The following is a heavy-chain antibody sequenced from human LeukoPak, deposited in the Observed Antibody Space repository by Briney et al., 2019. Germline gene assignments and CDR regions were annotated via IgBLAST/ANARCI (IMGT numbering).Heavy chain of an antibody. D-gene: IGHD3-10*01. CDR1: GFTFNDAW. V-gene: IGHV3-15*01. CDR3: AALGFGRFSTSDN. J-gene: IGHJ4*02. CDR2: IKSKVYSETA. Sequence: GGSLRLSCAASGFTFNDAWMDWVRQVPGKGLEWVGRIKSKVYSETADYAARVMGRFTISREDSKSTLYLQMNSLKMEGNAVDNCAALGFGRFSTSDNWGQGTLVTVSS.